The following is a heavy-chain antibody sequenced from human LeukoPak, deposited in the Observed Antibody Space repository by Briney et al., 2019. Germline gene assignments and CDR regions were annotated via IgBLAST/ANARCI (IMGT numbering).Heavy chain of an antibody. D-gene: IGHD6-13*01. Sequence: GGSLRLSCAASGFTVSSNYMSWVRQAPGKGLEWVSVIYSGGSTYYADSVKGRFTISRDNSKNTLYLQMNSLRAEDTAVYYCAKSLKGNYYYYMDVWGKGTTVTVSS. CDR1: GFTVSSNY. CDR3: AKSLKGNYYYYMDV. J-gene: IGHJ6*03. CDR2: IYSGGST. V-gene: IGHV3-53*01.